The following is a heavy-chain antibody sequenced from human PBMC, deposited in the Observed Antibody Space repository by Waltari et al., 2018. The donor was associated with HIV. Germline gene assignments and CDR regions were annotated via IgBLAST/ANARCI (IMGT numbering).Heavy chain of an antibody. Sequence: EVQLVESGGGLVQPGGSLRLSCAASGFTFSSYWMHWVRQAPGKGLVLVSRINGDGSRTRFADSVKGRFTISRDNAKNTLYLHMNSLTAEDTAVYYCAREGATSGSYYFDYWGQGTLATVSS. J-gene: IGHJ4*02. CDR3: AREGATSGSYYFDY. D-gene: IGHD1-26*01. V-gene: IGHV3-74*01. CDR1: GFTFSSYW. CDR2: INGDGSRT.